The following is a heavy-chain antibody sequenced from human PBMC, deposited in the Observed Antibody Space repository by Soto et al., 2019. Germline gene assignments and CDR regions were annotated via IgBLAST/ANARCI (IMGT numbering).Heavy chain of an antibody. V-gene: IGHV2-70*11. D-gene: IGHD2-15*01. Sequence: GSGLTLVNPTHTLTLTCTFAGFSLSTSGMCVKWLRQPPRKALEWLARIEWDDDKYYSTSLKTRLIISKDTSKNQVVVTMTNMDRVDTATYYCVRTRPPYCSGGSCPEAFDIWGKGTMVT. CDR2: IEWDDDK. CDR1: GFSLSTSGMC. CDR3: VRTRPPYCSGGSCPEAFDI. J-gene: IGHJ3*02.